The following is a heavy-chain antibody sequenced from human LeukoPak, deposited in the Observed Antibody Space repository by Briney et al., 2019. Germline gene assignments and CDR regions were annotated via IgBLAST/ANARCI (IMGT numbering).Heavy chain of an antibody. V-gene: IGHV3-48*04. Sequence: GGSLRLSCAASGFTFSTYSMNWVRQAPGKGLDWVSYISTGGSTIYYADSVKGRFTISRDNAKNSLYLQMHSLRAKDTAVYYCTRDTWLTTVTSWGNSFDIWGRGTMVTVSS. CDR1: GFTFSTYS. D-gene: IGHD4-17*01. CDR2: ISTGGSTI. J-gene: IGHJ3*02. CDR3: TRDTWLTTVTSWGNSFDI.